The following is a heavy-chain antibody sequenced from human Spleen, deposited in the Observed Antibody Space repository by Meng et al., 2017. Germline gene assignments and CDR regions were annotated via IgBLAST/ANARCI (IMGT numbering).Heavy chain of an antibody. CDR2: INAVFGTT. D-gene: IGHD3-10*01. CDR3: ATEGGRYYGSGNGGMDV. J-gene: IGHJ6*02. CDR1: GGIFSNYV. Sequence: SVKVSCKALGGIFSNYVIGWVRQAPGQGLEWMGGINAVFGTTNYAQKFQGRVTITTDESTSTVYMELTRLTSEDTAVYYCATEGGRYYGSGNGGMDVWGQGTTVTVSS. V-gene: IGHV1-69*05.